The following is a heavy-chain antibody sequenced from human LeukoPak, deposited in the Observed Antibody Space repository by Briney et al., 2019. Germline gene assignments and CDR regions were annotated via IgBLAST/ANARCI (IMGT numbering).Heavy chain of an antibody. CDR1: GGTFSSYA. D-gene: IGHD2-15*01. CDR2: IIPIFGTA. CDR3: AALVAATLGDDY. V-gene: IGHV1-69*13. J-gene: IGHJ4*02. Sequence: AASVKVSCKASGGTFSSYAISWVRQAPGQGLEWMGGIIPIFGTANYAQKFQGRVTITADESTSTAYMELSSLRSEDTAVYYCAALVAATLGDDYWGQGTLVTVSS.